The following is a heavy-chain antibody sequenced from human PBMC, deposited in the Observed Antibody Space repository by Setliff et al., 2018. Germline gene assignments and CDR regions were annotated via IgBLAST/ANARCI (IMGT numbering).Heavy chain of an antibody. Sequence: PSETLFLTCTVSGASITNINYYWGLIRQPPGKGLEWIGSIFYSGRTFYNPSLKSRVTISVDTSKNQFSLTLSSVTAADTAVYYCARLPNYVWGSPVDYWGQGTLVTVSS. D-gene: IGHD3-16*01. CDR3: ARLPNYVWGSPVDY. CDR1: GASITNINYY. V-gene: IGHV4-39*01. CDR2: IFYSGRT. J-gene: IGHJ4*02.